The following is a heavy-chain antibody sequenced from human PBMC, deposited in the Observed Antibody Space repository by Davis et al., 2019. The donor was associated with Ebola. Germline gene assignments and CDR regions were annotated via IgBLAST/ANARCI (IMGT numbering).Heavy chain of an antibody. CDR3: ARMDIAMVRMDYYYGMDV. D-gene: IGHD5-18*01. CDR2: IIPILGIA. J-gene: IGHJ6*02. V-gene: IGHV1-69*04. CDR1: GGTFGSYA. Sequence: AASVQVSCKASGGTFGSYAISWVRQAPGQGLEWMGRIIPILGIANYAQKFQGRVTITADKSTSTAYMELSSLRSEDTAVYYCARMDIAMVRMDYYYGMDVWGQGTTVTVSS.